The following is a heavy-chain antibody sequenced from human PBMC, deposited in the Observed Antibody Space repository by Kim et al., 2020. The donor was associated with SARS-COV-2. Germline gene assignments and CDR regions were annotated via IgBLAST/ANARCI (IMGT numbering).Heavy chain of an antibody. Sequence: SETLSLTCTVSGGSISSYYWSWIRQPPGKGLEWIGDIYYSGSTNYNPSLKSRVTISVDTSKNQFSLKLSSVTAADTAVYYCARDSLVATISGYYYGMDVWGQGTTVTVSS. CDR1: GGSISSYY. J-gene: IGHJ6*02. CDR2: IYYSGST. V-gene: IGHV4-59*01. CDR3: ARDSLVATISGYYYGMDV. D-gene: IGHD5-12*01.